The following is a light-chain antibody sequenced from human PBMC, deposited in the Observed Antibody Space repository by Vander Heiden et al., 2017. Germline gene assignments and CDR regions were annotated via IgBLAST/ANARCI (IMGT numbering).Light chain of an antibody. V-gene: IGLV3-1*01. Sequence: SYELTQPPSVSVSPRHTASITSSGDNWGKKYACYYQQRPSQSPLLVIYQDSKRPSGIPGRFSGSNSGNTATLTISGTQAMDEADYYCQAWDNRPVVFGGGTQLTVL. J-gene: IGLJ2*01. CDR3: QAWDNRPVV. CDR1: NWGKKY. CDR2: QDS.